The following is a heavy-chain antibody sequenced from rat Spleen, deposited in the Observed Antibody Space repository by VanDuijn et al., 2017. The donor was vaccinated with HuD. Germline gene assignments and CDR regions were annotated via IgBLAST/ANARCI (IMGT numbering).Heavy chain of an antibody. CDR3: ARRTYGDY. J-gene: IGHJ2*01. CDR2: TSYEGSTI. V-gene: IGHV5-22*01. D-gene: IGHD1-11*01. Sequence: EVQLVESDGGLVQPGRSLKLSCAVSGFIFSDYYMAWVRQAPKKGLEWVASTSYEGSTIYYGDSVKGRFTISRDNVKSTLYLQMDSLRSEDTATYYCARRTYGDYWGQGVMVTVSS. CDR1: GFIFSDYY.